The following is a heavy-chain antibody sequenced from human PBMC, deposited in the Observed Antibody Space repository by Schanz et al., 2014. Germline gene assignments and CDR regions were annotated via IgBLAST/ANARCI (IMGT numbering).Heavy chain of an antibody. CDR1: GFSFSDYS. CDR3: AKDRQNRVNRVGYYYGMDV. Sequence: EVQLVESGGGLVQSGGSLRLSCAASGFSFSDYSMNWVRQAPGKGLEWISYIKISGDVFYTDSVKGRFTISRDNSKNTLDLQMSSLRADDTALYYCAKDRQNRVNRVGYYYGMDVWGQGTTVTVSS. V-gene: IGHV3-48*01. CDR2: IKISGDV. J-gene: IGHJ6*02. D-gene: IGHD3-16*01.